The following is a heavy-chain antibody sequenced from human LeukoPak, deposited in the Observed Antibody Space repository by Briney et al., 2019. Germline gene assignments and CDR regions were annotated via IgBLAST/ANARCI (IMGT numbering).Heavy chain of an antibody. Sequence: GGSLRLSCAASGFTFSSYSMNWVRQAPGKGLEWVANIKQDGSEKYYVDSVKGRFTISRDNAKNSLYLQMNSLRAEDTAVYYCARDRGSSWYWDYWGQGTLVTVSS. V-gene: IGHV3-7*01. CDR1: GFTFSSYS. CDR3: ARDRGSSWYWDY. D-gene: IGHD6-13*01. J-gene: IGHJ4*02. CDR2: IKQDGSEK.